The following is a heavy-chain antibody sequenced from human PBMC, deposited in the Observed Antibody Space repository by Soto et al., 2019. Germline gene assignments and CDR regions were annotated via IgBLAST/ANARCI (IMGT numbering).Heavy chain of an antibody. J-gene: IGHJ4*02. V-gene: IGHV4-59*01. CDR2: IYYSGST. CDR1: GGSISSYY. Sequence: QVQLQESGPGLVKPSGTLSLTCTVSGGSISSYYWSWIRQPPGKGLEWIGYIYYSGSTNYNPSLKSRVTISVDTSKNQFSLKLSSVTAADTAVYYCARSPLIFSFDYWGQGTLVTVSS. CDR3: ARSPLIFSFDY. D-gene: IGHD3-9*01.